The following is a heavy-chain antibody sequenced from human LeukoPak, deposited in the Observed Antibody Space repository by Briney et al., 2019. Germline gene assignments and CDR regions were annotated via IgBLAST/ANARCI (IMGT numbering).Heavy chain of an antibody. CDR2: ISPGNGNT. D-gene: IGHD6-13*01. CDR1: GYTFTSYA. J-gene: IGHJ4*02. V-gene: IGHV1-3*01. Sequence: GASVKVSCKASGYTFTSYAIHWVRQAPGQGPEWMGWISPGNGNTEYSQKFQGRVTITRDTSASTAYMELSSLRSEDTAVYYCAGGSSWYWGQGTLVTVSS. CDR3: AGGSSWY.